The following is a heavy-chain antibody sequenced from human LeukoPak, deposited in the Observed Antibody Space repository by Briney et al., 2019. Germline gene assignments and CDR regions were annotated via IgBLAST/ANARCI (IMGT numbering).Heavy chain of an antibody. J-gene: IGHJ6*03. CDR1: GFTFSSYS. CDR3: ASSDYYYYYMDV. V-gene: IGHV3-48*04. Sequence: GGSLRLSCAASGFTFSSYSMNWVRQAPGKGLEWVSYISSSSSTIYYADSVKGRFTISRDNAKNSLYLQMSSLRAEDTAVYYCASSDYYYYYMDVWGKGTTVTVSS. CDR2: ISSSSSTI.